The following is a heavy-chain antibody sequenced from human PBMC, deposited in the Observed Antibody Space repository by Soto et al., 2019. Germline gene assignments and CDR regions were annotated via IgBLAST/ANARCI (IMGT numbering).Heavy chain of an antibody. Sequence: VASVKVSCKASGCTFTSYGISWVRQAPGQGLEWMGWISAYNGNTNYAQKLQGRVTMTTDTSTSTAYMELRSLRSDDTAVYYCARDAYCSSTSCYSQHYYYYYGMDVWGQGTTVTV. J-gene: IGHJ6*02. V-gene: IGHV1-18*01. CDR3: ARDAYCSSTSCYSQHYYYYYGMDV. CDR1: GCTFTSYG. D-gene: IGHD2-2*01. CDR2: ISAYNGNT.